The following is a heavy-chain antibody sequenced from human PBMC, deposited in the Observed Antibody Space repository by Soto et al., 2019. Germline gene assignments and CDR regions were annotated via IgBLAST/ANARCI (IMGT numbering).Heavy chain of an antibody. Sequence: GGSLRLCCAASGFTFSSYGMHWVRQAPGKGLEWVAVISYDGSNKYYADSVKGRFTISRDNSKNTLYLQMNSLRAEDTAVYYCAKDWVPAVGYYYYGMDVWGQGTTVTVSS. J-gene: IGHJ6*02. CDR2: ISYDGSNK. D-gene: IGHD2-15*01. V-gene: IGHV3-30*18. CDR1: GFTFSSYG. CDR3: AKDWVPAVGYYYYGMDV.